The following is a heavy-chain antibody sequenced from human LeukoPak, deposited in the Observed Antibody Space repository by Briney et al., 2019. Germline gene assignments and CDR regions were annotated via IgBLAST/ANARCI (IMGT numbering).Heavy chain of an antibody. CDR1: GGSISSYY. J-gene: IGHJ4*02. V-gene: IGHV4-59*01. CDR2: IYYSGSS. CDR3: ARGRRDDSNYRPFEY. D-gene: IGHD5-24*01. Sequence: SETLSLTCTVSGGSISSYYWGWIRQPPGRGLEWIGYIYYSGSSNYNPSLKSRVTISVDTSKNQFSLKLTSVTAADTAVYYCARGRRDDSNYRPFEYWGQGILVTVSS.